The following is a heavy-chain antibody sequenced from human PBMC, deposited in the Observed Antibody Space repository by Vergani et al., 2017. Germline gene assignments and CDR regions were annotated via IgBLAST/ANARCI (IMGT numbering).Heavy chain of an antibody. V-gene: IGHV3-30*02. Sequence: QVQLMESGGGVVQRGGSLRLSCATSGFTFSNYDMQWIRQGPGKGLEFVAFIQFDGSNQYYADSVKGRFTLSRDFSKNTLYLQMNSLRTDDTATYYCAKHFRGWGIDYWGQGTQVIVSS. D-gene: IGHD3-16*01. CDR2: IQFDGSNQ. CDR1: GFTFSNYD. J-gene: IGHJ4*02. CDR3: AKHFRGWGIDY.